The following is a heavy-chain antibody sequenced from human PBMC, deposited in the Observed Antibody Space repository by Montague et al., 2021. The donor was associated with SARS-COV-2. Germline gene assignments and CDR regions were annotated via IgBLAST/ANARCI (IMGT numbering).Heavy chain of an antibody. V-gene: IGHV4-39*01. Sequence: SETLSLTCTVTGGPISGSSYYWGWIRQSPGKGLEWIVSVDYSGNTYYSPSLKSRLTISVDTSKNQFSLKLNSVTAADTALYYCARREYSYGWGDWGQGTLVTVSS. D-gene: IGHD5-18*01. CDR1: GGPISGSSYY. J-gene: IGHJ4*02. CDR3: ARREYSYGWGD. CDR2: VDYSGNT.